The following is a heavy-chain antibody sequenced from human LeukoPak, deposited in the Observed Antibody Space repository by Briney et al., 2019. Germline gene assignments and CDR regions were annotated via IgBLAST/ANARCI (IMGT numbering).Heavy chain of an antibody. CDR1: GYTFTGYY. J-gene: IGHJ4*02. Sequence: ASVKVSCKASGYTFTGYYMHWVRQAPGQGLEWMGWINPNSGGTNYAQKFQGRVTMTRDTSISTAYMELSRLRSDDTAVYYCARGNGYSSGWYPFYDYWGQGTLVTVSS. V-gene: IGHV1-2*02. D-gene: IGHD6-19*01. CDR2: INPNSGGT. CDR3: ARGNGYSSGWYPFYDY.